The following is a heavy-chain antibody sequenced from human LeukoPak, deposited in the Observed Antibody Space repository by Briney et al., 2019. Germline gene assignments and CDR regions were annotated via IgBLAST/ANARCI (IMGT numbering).Heavy chain of an antibody. V-gene: IGHV4-31*03. CDR3: ARGARGYYYGSGSYNWFDP. Sequence: SETLSLTCTVSGGSISSGGYYWSWIRQHPGKGLEWIGYIYYSGSTYYNPSLKSRVTISVDTPKNQFSLKLSSVTAADTAVYYCARGARGYYYGSGSYNWFDPWGQGTLVTVSS. CDR2: IYYSGST. D-gene: IGHD3-10*01. J-gene: IGHJ5*02. CDR1: GGSISSGGYY.